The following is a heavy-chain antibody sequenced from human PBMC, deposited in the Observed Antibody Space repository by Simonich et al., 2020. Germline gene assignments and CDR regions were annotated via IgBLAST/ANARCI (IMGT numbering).Heavy chain of an antibody. V-gene: IGHV3-21*01. J-gene: IGHJ4*02. CDR2: ISSSSSYI. CDR1: GFTFSRYS. D-gene: IGHD5-18*01. CDR3: ARDVDTAMVFDY. Sequence: EVQLVESGGGLVKPGGSLRLSCAASGFTFSRYSMNWVRQAPGKGGECVSAISSSSSYIYYADSVKGRFTISRDNAKNSLYLQMNSLRAEDTAVYYCARDVDTAMVFDYWGQGTLVTVSS.